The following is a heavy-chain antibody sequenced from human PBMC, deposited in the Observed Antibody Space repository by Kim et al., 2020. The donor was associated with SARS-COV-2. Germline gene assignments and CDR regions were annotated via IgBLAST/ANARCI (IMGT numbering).Heavy chain of an antibody. D-gene: IGHD3-10*01. J-gene: IGHJ4*02. CDR3: ASVRGFAYGVDY. V-gene: IGHV4-39*01. CDR2: IYSGGST. Sequence: SLTCSLAYWNWIRQTPGKGLEWMGTIYSGGSTYYNPSLKSRLTISMDTSKNRFSLKVTSVSAADTAVYYCASVRGFAYGVDYWSLGTLVTVSS. CDR1: SLTCSLAY.